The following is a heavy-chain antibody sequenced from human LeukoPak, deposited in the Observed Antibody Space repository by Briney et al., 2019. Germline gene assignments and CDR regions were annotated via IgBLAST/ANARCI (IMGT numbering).Heavy chain of an antibody. CDR2: INPNSGGT. J-gene: IGHJ4*02. Sequence: GASVKVSCKASGGTFSSYAISWVRQAPGQGLEWMGWINPNSGGTNYAQKFQGRVTMTRDTSISTAYMELSRLRSDDTAVYYCARVHLTYYYDTSALDYWGQGTLVTVSS. V-gene: IGHV1-2*02. D-gene: IGHD3-22*01. CDR1: GGTFSSYA. CDR3: ARVHLTYYYDTSALDY.